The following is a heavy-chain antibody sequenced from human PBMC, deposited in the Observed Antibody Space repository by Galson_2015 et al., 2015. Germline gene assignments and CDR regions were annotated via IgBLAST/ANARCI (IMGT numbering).Heavy chain of an antibody. V-gene: IGHV3-23*01. CDR3: ANSGSGSGLYYYYMDV. J-gene: IGHJ6*03. Sequence: SLRLSCAASGFTFSSYAMSWLRQAPGKGREWVSAISGSGGGTYYADSVKGRFTISRDNSKNTLYLQMSSLRAEDTAVYYCANSGSGSGLYYYYMDVWGKGTTVTVSS. D-gene: IGHD3-10*01. CDR2: ISGSGGGT. CDR1: GFTFSSYA.